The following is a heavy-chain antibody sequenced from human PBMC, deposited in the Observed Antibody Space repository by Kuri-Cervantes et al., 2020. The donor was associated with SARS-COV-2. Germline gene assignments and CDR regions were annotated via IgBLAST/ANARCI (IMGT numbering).Heavy chain of an antibody. CDR3: AKLGSSPGYYYYMDV. Sequence: GESLKISCAASGFSFSSYWMTWVRQAPGKGLEWVANIKQDGSEAYYVDSVKGRFTISRDNAKNSLYLQMNSLRAEDTAVYYCAKLGSSPGYYYYMDVWGKGTTVTVSS. V-gene: IGHV3-7*03. CDR1: GFSFSSYW. CDR2: IKQDGSEA. J-gene: IGHJ6*03. D-gene: IGHD6-6*01.